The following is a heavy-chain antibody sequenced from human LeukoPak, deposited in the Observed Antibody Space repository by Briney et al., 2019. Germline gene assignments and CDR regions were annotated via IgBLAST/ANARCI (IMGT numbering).Heavy chain of an antibody. CDR1: GFTFEDYA. CDR3: VKDRRNPYRQEGPFDP. J-gene: IGHJ5*02. V-gene: IGHV3-9*01. CDR2: INWNSGSI. Sequence: QPGGSLRLSCAASGFTFEDYAMHWVRHAPGKGLEWVSGINWNSGSIGYADSVKGRFTISRDNVMNSLYLQMNSLRPEDTALYYCVKDRRNPYRQEGPFDPWGQGTLVTVSS. D-gene: IGHD2-2*02.